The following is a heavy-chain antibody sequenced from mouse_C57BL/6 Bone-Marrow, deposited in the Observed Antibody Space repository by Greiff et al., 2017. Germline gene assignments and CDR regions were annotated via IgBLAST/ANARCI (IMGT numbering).Heavy chain of an antibody. Sequence: VQLKQSGPELVRPGASVKIPCKASGYTFTDYNMDWVKQSHGKSLEWIGDINPNNGGTIYNQKFKGKATLTVDKSSSTAYMELRSLTSAYTAVYYCARCSYYAMDYWGQGTSVTVSS. CDR2: INPNNGGT. CDR3: ARCSYYAMDY. D-gene: IGHD1-1*01. V-gene: IGHV1-18*01. J-gene: IGHJ4*01. CDR1: GYTFTDYN.